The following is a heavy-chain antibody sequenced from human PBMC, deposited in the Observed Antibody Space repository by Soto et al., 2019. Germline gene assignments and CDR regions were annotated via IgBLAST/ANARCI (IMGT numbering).Heavy chain of an antibody. D-gene: IGHD5-18*01. Sequence: QVQLVQSGAEVKKPGSSVKVSCKASGGTFSSYTISWVRQAPGQGLEWLGRIIPILGIANYAQKVQGRVTITADKSTSTAYMELSSLRSEDTAVYYCARGDVDTAMVAGMAVWGQGTTVTVSS. CDR2: IIPILGIA. CDR3: ARGDVDTAMVAGMAV. V-gene: IGHV1-69*02. CDR1: GGTFSSYT. J-gene: IGHJ6*02.